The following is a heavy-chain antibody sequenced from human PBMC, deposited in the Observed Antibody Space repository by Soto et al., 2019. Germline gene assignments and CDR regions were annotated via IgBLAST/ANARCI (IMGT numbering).Heavy chain of an antibody. D-gene: IGHD3-22*01. V-gene: IGHV3-30*18. J-gene: IGHJ6*02. Sequence: PGGSLRLSCAASGFTFSSYGMHWVRQAPGKGLEWVAVISYDGSNKYYADSVKGRFTISRDNSKNTLYLQMNSLRAEDTAVYYCAKSSAMISYGMDVWGQGTTVTVSS. CDR2: ISYDGSNK. CDR3: AKSSAMISYGMDV. CDR1: GFTFSSYG.